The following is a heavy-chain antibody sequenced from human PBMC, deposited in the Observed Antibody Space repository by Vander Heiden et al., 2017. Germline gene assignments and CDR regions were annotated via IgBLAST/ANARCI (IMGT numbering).Heavy chain of an antibody. CDR3: ARQRGYSYGGRFDP. CDR2: IIPILGTD. D-gene: IGHD5-18*01. Sequence: QVQLVQSGAEVKKPGSSVKVPCKASGGTSSSYAISWVRQAPGQGLEWMGGIIPILGTDNYAQKVQGRVTITADESTVKAHRELRRMSSDETAVYYSARQRGYSYGGRFDPRGHGTLVTVYS. CDR1: GGTSSSYA. J-gene: IGHJ5*02. V-gene: IGHV1-69*01.